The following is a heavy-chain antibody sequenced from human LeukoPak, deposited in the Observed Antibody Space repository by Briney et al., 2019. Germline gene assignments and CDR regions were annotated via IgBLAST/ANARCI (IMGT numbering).Heavy chain of an antibody. V-gene: IGHV3-11*03. CDR1: GFTFSDNY. CDR2: ISGSTTDT. CDR3: ARHPNSNWDY. J-gene: IGHJ4*02. Sequence: PGGSLRLSCAASGFTFSDNYMSWIRQAPGRGLEWVSYISGSTTDTNYADSVRGRFTVSRDNAQDSLYLQMNSLRVEDTAVYYCARHPNSNWDYWGQGTLVTVSS. D-gene: IGHD6-13*01.